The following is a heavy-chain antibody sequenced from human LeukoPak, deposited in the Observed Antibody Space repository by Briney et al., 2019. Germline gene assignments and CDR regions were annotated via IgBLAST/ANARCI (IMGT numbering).Heavy chain of an antibody. CDR2: INHSGST. J-gene: IGHJ4*02. D-gene: IGHD6-13*01. Sequence: SGTLSLTCPSYGGPFSVYNWSGIGQPQGKGREWMGEINHSGSTNYNPSLKSRVTISVDTSKNQFSLKLSSVTAADTAVYYCASGRAAAGVSGADYWGQGTLVTVSS. CDR3: ASGRAAAGVSGADY. V-gene: IGHV4-34*01. CDR1: GGPFSVYN.